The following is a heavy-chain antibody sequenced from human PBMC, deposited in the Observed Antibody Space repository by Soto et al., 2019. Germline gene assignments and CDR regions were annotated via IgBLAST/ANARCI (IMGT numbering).Heavy chain of an antibody. D-gene: IGHD6-6*01. CDR3: ARDRRENQLVNSPYYFDY. J-gene: IGHJ4*02. CDR1: GGTFSSYA. Sequence: QVQLVQSGAEVKKPGSSVKVSCKASGGTFSSYAISWVRQAPGQGLEWMGGISPIFGTANYAQKFQGRVTITADESTSTAYKELSSLRSEDTAVYYCARDRRENQLVNSPYYFDYWGQGTLVTVSS. CDR2: ISPIFGTA. V-gene: IGHV1-69*12.